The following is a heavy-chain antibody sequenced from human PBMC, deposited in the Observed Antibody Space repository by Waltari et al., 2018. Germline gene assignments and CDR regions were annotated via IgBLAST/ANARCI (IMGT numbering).Heavy chain of an antibody. CDR3: AKDGTTLKNYYGLDV. CDR2: ISRNSDRI. J-gene: IGHJ6*02. V-gene: IGHV3-9*01. Sequence: EVQLVESGGGLVLPGRSRRLSCAASGFPFDYLASHWVRQAPGKGREWVSGISRNSDRIGYADSVKGRFTISRDNAKNSLYLQMNSLRAEDTALYFCAKDGTTLKNYYGLDVWGQGTTVTVSS. CDR1: GFPFDYLA. D-gene: IGHD4-4*01.